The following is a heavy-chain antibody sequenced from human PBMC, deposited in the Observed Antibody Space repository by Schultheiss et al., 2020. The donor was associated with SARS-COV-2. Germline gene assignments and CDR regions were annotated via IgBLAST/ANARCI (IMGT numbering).Heavy chain of an antibody. Sequence: GESLKISCAASGFTFSSYDMHWVRQATGKGLEWVSAIGTAGDTYYPGSVKGRFTISRDNSKNTLYLQMNSLRAEDTAVYYCAKVLYEYSSSSACDYWGQGTLVTVSS. D-gene: IGHD6-6*01. CDR1: GFTFSSYD. CDR2: IGTAGDT. V-gene: IGHV3-13*01. J-gene: IGHJ4*02. CDR3: AKVLYEYSSSSACDY.